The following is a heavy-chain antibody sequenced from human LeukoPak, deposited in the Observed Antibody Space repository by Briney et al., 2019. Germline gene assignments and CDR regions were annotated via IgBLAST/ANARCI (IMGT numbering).Heavy chain of an antibody. V-gene: IGHV4-34*01. CDR2: INHSGST. J-gene: IGHJ4*02. Sequence: PSETLSLTCAVYGGSFSGYYWSWIRQPPGKGLEWIGEINHSGSTNYNPSLKSRVTISVDTSKNQFSLKLSSVTAADTAVYYCARGRRRNPYYGSGSYYNPLYYFDYWGQGTLVTVSS. CDR1: GGSFSGYY. D-gene: IGHD3-10*01. CDR3: ARGRRRNPYYGSGSYYNPLYYFDY.